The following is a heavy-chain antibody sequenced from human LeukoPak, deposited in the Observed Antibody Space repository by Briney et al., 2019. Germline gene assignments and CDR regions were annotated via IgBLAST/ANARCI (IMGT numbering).Heavy chain of an antibody. V-gene: IGHV4-4*02. CDR3: ARDRAITS. CDR1: GGSISSSNS. Sequence: SGTLSLTCALSGGSISSSNSWTGVRQPPGKGLEGIGEIYHSGSTNYNPSLKSRATISVDKSKNQSSLKLSSVTAADTAVYYCARDRAITSWGQGTLVTVSS. J-gene: IGHJ4*02. CDR2: IYHSGST. D-gene: IGHD3-10*01.